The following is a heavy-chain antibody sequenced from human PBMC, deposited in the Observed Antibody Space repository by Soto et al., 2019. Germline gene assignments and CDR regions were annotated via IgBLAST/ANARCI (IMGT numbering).Heavy chain of an antibody. D-gene: IGHD1-1*01. CDR1: GYSFSSHY. Sequence: GASVNVSCKASGYSFSSHYLHWVRQAPGQGLEWMGIINPNGGSTTHTQRFQGRVSLTRDTSTSTFYMELSSLRSEDTAVYYCASSTGYFYGMDVWGQGTTVTVSS. J-gene: IGHJ6*02. CDR3: ASSTGYFYGMDV. V-gene: IGHV1-46*01. CDR2: INPNGGST.